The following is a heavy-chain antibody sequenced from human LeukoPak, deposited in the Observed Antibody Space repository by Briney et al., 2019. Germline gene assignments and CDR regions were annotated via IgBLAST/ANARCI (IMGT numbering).Heavy chain of an antibody. V-gene: IGHV4-59*01. CDR3: ARCRKDYDFWSGYPDYFDY. J-gene: IGHJ4*02. CDR1: GGSISSYY. Sequence: SETLSLTCTVSGGSISSYYWSWTRQPPGKGLEWIGYIYYSGSTNYNPSLKSRVTISVDTSKNQFSLKLSSVTAADTAVYYCARCRKDYDFWSGYPDYFDYWGQGTLVTVSS. D-gene: IGHD3-3*01. CDR2: IYYSGST.